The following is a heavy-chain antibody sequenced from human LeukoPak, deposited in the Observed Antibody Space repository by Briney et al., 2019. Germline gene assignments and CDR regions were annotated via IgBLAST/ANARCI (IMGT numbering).Heavy chain of an antibody. CDR1: GFTFSSYG. D-gene: IGHD3-22*01. J-gene: IGHJ4*02. CDR2: IWYDGSNK. CDR3: ARPYDSSGYYYFDY. Sequence: GGSLRLSCAASGFTFSSYGMHWVRQAPGRGLEWVAVIWYDGSNKYYADSVKGRFTISRDNSKNTLYLQMNSLRAEDTAVYYCARPYDSSGYYYFDYWGQGTLVAVSS. V-gene: IGHV3-33*01.